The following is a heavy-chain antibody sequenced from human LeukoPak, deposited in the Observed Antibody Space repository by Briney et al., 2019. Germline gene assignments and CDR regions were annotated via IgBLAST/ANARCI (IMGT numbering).Heavy chain of an antibody. V-gene: IGHV3-53*05. J-gene: IGHJ4*02. CDR1: GFSVSSNY. CDR3: AKDITTTVTSETFDY. Sequence: GGSLRLSCAASGFSVSSNYMSWVRQAPGKGLEWVSVIYSGGDTYCGDSVKGRFTISRDNAKNSLYLQMNSLRAEDTALYYCAKDITTTVTSETFDYWGQGTLVTVSS. CDR2: IYSGGDT. D-gene: IGHD4-17*01.